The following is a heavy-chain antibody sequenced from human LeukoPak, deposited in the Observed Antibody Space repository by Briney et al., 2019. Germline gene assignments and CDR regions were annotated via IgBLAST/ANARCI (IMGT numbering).Heavy chain of an antibody. CDR2: MNPNSGNT. Sequence: ASVKVSCKASGYTFTSYDINWVRQATGQGLEWMGWMNPNSGNTGYAQKFQGRVTMTRNTSIGTAYMELSSLRSEDTAVYYCARALRITIFGVVIGAWFDPWGQGTLVTVSS. CDR3: ARALRITIFGVVIGAWFDP. V-gene: IGHV1-8*01. D-gene: IGHD3-3*01. CDR1: GYTFTSYD. J-gene: IGHJ5*02.